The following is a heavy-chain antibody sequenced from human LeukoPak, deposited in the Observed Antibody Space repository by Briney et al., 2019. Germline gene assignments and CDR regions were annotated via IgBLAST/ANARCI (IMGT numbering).Heavy chain of an antibody. V-gene: IGHV3-23*01. J-gene: IGHJ4*02. CDR1: GFTFSSYA. Sequence: GGSLRLSCAASGFTFSSYAMSWVRQAPGKGLEWVSAISGGGGSTYYADSVKGRFTISRDNSKNTLYLQMNSLRAEDTAVYYCAKDYVYQLLTWGIDYWGQGTLVTVSS. CDR2: ISGGGGST. CDR3: AKDYVYQLLTWGIDY. D-gene: IGHD2-2*01.